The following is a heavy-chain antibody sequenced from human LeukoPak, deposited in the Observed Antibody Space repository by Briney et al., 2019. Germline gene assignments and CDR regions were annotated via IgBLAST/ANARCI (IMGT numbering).Heavy chain of an antibody. CDR3: ARVGGH. D-gene: IGHD3-10*01. Sequence: GGSLRLSCAASGFTFYNYWMSWVRQAPGKGLESVSVIYSGGSTYYADSVRGRFTISRDNAKNTLYLQMDSLRVEDTAVYYCARVGGHWGQGTLVIVSS. V-gene: IGHV3-53*01. CDR1: GFTFYNYW. CDR2: IYSGGST. J-gene: IGHJ4*02.